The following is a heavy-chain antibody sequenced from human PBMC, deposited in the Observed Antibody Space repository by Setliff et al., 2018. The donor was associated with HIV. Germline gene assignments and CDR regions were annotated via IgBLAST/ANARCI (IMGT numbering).Heavy chain of an antibody. D-gene: IGHD3-22*01. CDR2: IRYDGSNK. CDR3: AKDRYYDSSGSPFDY. J-gene: IGHJ4*02. Sequence: GGSLRLSCAASGFTFSSYGMHWVRQAPGQGLEWVAFIRYDGSNKYYADSVKGRFTISRDNSKNTLYLQMNSLRAEDTAVYYCAKDRYYDSSGSPFDYWGQGTLVTVSS. CDR1: GFTFSSYG. V-gene: IGHV3-30*02.